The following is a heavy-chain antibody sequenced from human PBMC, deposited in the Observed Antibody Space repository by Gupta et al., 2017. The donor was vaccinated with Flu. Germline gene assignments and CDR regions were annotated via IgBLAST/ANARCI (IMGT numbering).Heavy chain of an antibody. CDR3: ARPNCTNGISFDYYAMDG. D-gene: IGHD2-8*01. V-gene: IGHV1-69*01. J-gene: IGHJ6*02. CDR2: IMPIVGTV. Sequence: SWVRQAPGQGLEWMGGIMPIVGTVNYAENIQGRVTITADEATSTAYMELSSLRSDDTAVYYCARPNCTNGISFDYYAMDGWGQGTTVTVSS.